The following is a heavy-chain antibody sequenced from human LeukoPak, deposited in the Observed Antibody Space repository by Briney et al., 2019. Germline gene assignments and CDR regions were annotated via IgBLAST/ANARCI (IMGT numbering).Heavy chain of an antibody. CDR2: ISSSSSYI. CDR1: GFTFSSYS. CDR3: ARDLIRYYYDSSAYYFDY. V-gene: IGHV3-21*01. J-gene: IGHJ4*02. D-gene: IGHD3-22*01. Sequence: SGGSLRLSCAASGFTFSSYSMNWVRQAPGKGLEWDSSISSSSSYIYYADSVKGRFTISRDNAKNSLYLQMNSLRAEDTAVYYCARDLIRYYYDSSAYYFDYWGQGTLVTVSS.